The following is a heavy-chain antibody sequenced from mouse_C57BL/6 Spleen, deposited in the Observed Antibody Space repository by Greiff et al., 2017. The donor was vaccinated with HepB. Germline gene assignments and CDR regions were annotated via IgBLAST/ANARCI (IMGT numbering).Heavy chain of an antibody. CDR1: GYTFTSYW. Sequence: QVQLQQPGAELVKPGASVKLSCKASGYTFTSYWMHWVKQRPGQGLEWIGMIHPNSGSTNYNEKFKSKATLTVDKSSSTAYMQLSSLTSEDSAVYYCARGVSAYYSNYVGVDAIDYWGQGTSVTVSS. D-gene: IGHD2-5*01. CDR3: ARGVSAYYSNYVGVDAIDY. CDR2: IHPNSGST. V-gene: IGHV1-64*01. J-gene: IGHJ4*01.